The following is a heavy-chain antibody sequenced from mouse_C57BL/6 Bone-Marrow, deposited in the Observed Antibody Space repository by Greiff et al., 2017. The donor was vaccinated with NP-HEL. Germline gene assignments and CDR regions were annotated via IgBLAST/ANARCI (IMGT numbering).Heavy chain of an antibody. CDR2: IHPNSGST. CDR1: GYTFTSYW. Sequence: QVQLQQSGAELVKPGASVKLSCKASGYTFTSYWMHWVKQRPGQGLEWIGMIHPNSGSTNYNEKFKSKATLTVDKSSSTAYMQLSSLTSEDSSVYYCALYGNYWYFDVWGTGTTVTVSS. V-gene: IGHV1-64*01. J-gene: IGHJ1*03. CDR3: ALYGNYWYFDV. D-gene: IGHD2-1*01.